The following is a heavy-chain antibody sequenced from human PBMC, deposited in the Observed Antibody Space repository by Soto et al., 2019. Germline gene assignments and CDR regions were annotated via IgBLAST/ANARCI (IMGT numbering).Heavy chain of an antibody. V-gene: IGHV1-8*01. CDR1: GYTFTNYE. CDR3: ARMAASCSLNWFDP. CDR2: MNPGSGNT. D-gene: IGHD3-10*02. J-gene: IGHJ5*02. Sequence: QVQLAQSGAEVKKPGASVKVSCKASGYTFTNYEINWVRQATGQGLEWMGWMNPGSGNTDYAHKFQGRVTMTRNISISPSYMEVSRLGSDDTASYYCARMAASCSLNWFDPWGEGTLVTVSS.